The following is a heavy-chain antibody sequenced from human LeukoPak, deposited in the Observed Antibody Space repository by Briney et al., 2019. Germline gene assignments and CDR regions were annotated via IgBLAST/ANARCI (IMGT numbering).Heavy chain of an antibody. CDR1: GYTFTDYY. V-gene: IGHV1-2*02. CDR2: INPNSGGT. CDR3: ASELRYFDWLETQH. J-gene: IGHJ1*01. Sequence: ASVKVSCKASGYTFTDYYMHWVRQAPGQGLEWMGWINPNSGGTNYAQKFQGRVTMTRDTSISTAYMELSRLRSDDTAVYYCASELRYFDWLETQHWGQGTLVTVSS. D-gene: IGHD3-9*01.